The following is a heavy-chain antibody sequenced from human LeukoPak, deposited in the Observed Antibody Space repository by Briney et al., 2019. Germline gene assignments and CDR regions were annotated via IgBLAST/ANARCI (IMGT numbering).Heavy chain of an antibody. Sequence: GGSLRLSCAASGFTFSDYYMSWIRQAPGKGLEWVSYISSSGSTIYYADYVKGRFTISRDNAKNSLYLQMNSLRAEDTAVYYCARELATIAQSAFDIWGQGTMVTVSS. CDR2: ISSSGSTI. V-gene: IGHV3-11*04. D-gene: IGHD5-12*01. CDR1: GFTFSDYY. CDR3: ARELATIAQSAFDI. J-gene: IGHJ3*02.